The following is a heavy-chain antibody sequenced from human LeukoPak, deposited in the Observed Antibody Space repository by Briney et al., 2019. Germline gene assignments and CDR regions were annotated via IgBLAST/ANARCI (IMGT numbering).Heavy chain of an antibody. CDR1: GFTFSSYE. J-gene: IGHJ4*02. CDR3: ARDGEYYDSSGYYQKDFDY. V-gene: IGHV3-48*03. CDR2: ISSSGSTI. Sequence: GGSLRLSCAASGFTFSSYEMNWVRQAPGKGLEWVSYISSSGSTIYYADSVKGRFTISRDNAKNSLYLQMDSLRAEDTAVYYCARDGEYYDSSGYYQKDFDYWGQGTLVTVSS. D-gene: IGHD3-22*01.